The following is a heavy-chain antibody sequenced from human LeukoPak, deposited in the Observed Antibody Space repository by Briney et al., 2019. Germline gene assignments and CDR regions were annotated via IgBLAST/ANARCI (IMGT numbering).Heavy chain of an antibody. J-gene: IGHJ6*03. CDR1: GGSISSYY. CDR3: ARLHYGGNYGYYYYYMDV. Sequence: SETLSLTCTVSGGSISSYYWSWIRQPPGKGLEWIGYIYDSGSTNYNPSLKSRVTISVDTSKNQFSLKLSSVTAADTAVYYCARLHYGGNYGYYYYYMDVWGKGTTVTISS. D-gene: IGHD4-23*01. CDR2: IYDSGST. V-gene: IGHV4-59*08.